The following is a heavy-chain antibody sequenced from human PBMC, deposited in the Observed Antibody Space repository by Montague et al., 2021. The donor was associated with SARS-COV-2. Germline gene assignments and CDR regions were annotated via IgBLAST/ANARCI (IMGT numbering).Heavy chain of an antibody. Sequence: SETLSLTCAVTEGSFSGFYWSWIRQPPGRGLEWIGEVSHTGKPNYNPTLESRVTMSADTSKNQFSLRLYSVTAADTAMYYCARGGAPWLRVRLVYWGQGSRVTVSS. J-gene: IGHJ4*01. CDR2: VSHTGKP. CDR3: ARGGAPWLRVRLVY. CDR1: EGSFSGFY. D-gene: IGHD5-12*01. V-gene: IGHV4-34*01.